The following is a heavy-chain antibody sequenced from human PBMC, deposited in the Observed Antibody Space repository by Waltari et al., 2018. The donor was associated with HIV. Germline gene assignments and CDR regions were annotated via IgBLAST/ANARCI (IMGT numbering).Heavy chain of an antibody. CDR3: TKGVKFYGP. CDR2: LYVDGTS. CDR1: NFRVFDNY. Sequence: EVQVVTTGGRLVLPGGSLRLSCTASNFRVFDNYITWVRQTPGTGLEWVSFLYVDGTSHYSDSVRGRFIVSRDKSKNTVFLQMNYLIVEDTALYFCTKGVKFYGPWGQGTQVTVSP. D-gene: IGHD2-21*01. V-gene: IGHV3-53*05. J-gene: IGHJ5*02.